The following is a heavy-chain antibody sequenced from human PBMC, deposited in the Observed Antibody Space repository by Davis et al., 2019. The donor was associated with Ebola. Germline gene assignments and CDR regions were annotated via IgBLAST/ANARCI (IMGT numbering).Heavy chain of an antibody. CDR1: GFTFSSYG. J-gene: IGHJ6*02. CDR3: ATAMPDYYYYGMDV. Sequence: PGGSLRLSCAASGFTFSSYGMHWVRQAPGKGLEWVAVISYDGSNKYYADSVKGRFTISRDNSKNTQYLQMNSLRAEDTAVYYCATAMPDYYYYGMDVWGQGTTVTVSS. V-gene: IGHV3-30*03. CDR2: ISYDGSNK. D-gene: IGHD2-2*01.